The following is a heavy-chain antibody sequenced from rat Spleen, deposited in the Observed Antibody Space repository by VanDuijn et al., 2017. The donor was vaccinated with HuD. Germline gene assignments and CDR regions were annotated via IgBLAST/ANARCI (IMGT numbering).Heavy chain of an antibody. V-gene: IGHV2-47*01. CDR3: ATAYHSSDAHYFDY. D-gene: IGHD1-1*01. CDR1: S. J-gene: IGHJ2*01. Sequence: SVSWIRQPPGKGLEWMGVIWSGGGTDYNSTIKSRLSISRDTSKSQVFLKMNSLQTEDTAMFFCATAYHSSDAHYFDYWGQGVMVTVSS. CDR2: IWSGGGT.